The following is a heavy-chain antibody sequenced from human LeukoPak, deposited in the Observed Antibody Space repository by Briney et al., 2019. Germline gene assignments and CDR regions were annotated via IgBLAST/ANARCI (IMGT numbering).Heavy chain of an antibody. V-gene: IGHV3-30*02. D-gene: IGHD1-26*01. CDR2: IRYDGSHE. J-gene: IGHJ4*01. CDR1: GFTFSTHD. Sequence: GGSLRLSCGASGFTFSTHDMHWVRRAPGKGLEWVAFIRYDGSHEYYADSVKGRFTISRDNSKNTLYLQMNSVRSEDTALYYCAKPSGSGVDYWGQGTRVTVSS. CDR3: AKPSGSGVDY.